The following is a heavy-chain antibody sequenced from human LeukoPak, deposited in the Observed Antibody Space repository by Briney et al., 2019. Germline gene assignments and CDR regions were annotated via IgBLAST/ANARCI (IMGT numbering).Heavy chain of an antibody. D-gene: IGHD3-22*01. Sequence: SETLSLTCTVSGGSVSTGSYYWSWIRQPAGRGLEWIGHIHTSGTMNYNASLKSRVRISVETSKNQFSLRLSSVTAADTAMYFCARGILRDYYDSSGFYHRGGVGYWGQGTLVTVSS. V-gene: IGHV4-61*09. CDR2: IHTSGTM. CDR3: ARGILRDYYDSSGFYHRGGVGY. J-gene: IGHJ4*02. CDR1: GGSVSTGSYY.